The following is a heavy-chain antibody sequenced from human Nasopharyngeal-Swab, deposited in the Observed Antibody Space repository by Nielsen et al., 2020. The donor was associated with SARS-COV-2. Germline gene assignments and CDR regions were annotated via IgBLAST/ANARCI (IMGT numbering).Heavy chain of an antibody. D-gene: IGHD3-16*02. J-gene: IGHJ4*02. Sequence: ETLSLTCSVSGGSVSSMSHYWSWFRQAPGKGLQWVASIKEDGTYRTHADSVRGRFTISRDNAKNSLYLQMNSLRAGDTAIYYCARNLLGFIALDYWGQGTLVTVSS. CDR2: IKEDGTYR. CDR1: GGSVSSMSHY. V-gene: IGHV3-7*02. CDR3: ARNLLGFIALDY.